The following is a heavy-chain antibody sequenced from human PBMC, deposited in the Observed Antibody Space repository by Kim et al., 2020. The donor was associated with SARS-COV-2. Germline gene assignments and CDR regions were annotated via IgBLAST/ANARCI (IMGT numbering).Heavy chain of an antibody. D-gene: IGHD6-13*01. J-gene: IGHJ4*02. CDR3: ARARIAAPSFFDY. Sequence: YNPSLKSRVTISVDTSKNQFSLKLSSVTAADTAVYYCARARIAAPSFFDYWGQGTLVTVSS. V-gene: IGHV4-34*01.